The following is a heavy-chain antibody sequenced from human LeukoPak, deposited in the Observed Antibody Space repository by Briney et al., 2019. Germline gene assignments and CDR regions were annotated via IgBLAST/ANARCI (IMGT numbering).Heavy chain of an antibody. D-gene: IGHD2-2*01. CDR3: ARRVRDCSSASCYPYTLDY. J-gene: IGHJ4*02. CDR2: IYHSGST. V-gene: IGHV4-38-2*02. Sequence: SETLSLTCTVSGYSISSGYYWGWIRQPPGKGLEWIGSIYHSGSTYYNPSLKSRVTISVDTSKNQFSLKLTSVTAADTAVYYCARRVRDCSSASCYPYTLDYWGQGTLVTVSS. CDR1: GYSISSGYY.